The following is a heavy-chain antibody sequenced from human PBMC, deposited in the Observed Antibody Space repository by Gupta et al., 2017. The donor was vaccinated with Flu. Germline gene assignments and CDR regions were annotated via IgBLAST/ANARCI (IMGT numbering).Heavy chain of an antibody. CDR2: SSTNGGST. CDR1: RFTFSSYA. V-gene: IGHV3-64D*06. J-gene: IGHJ4*02. Sequence: EVQLSVSGGGLVQPVWSLLLSCSASRFTFSSYAMHWVRQATGKGPEFVSTSSTNGGSTYYAGSVKSRFTISRDNSKNTLYLQMSSLGAEDTAVYYCVKGYYDSKTWGQGTLVTVSS. CDR3: VKGYYDSKT. D-gene: IGHD3-22*01.